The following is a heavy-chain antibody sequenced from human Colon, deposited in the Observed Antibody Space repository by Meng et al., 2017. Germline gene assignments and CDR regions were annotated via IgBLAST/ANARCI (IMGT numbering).Heavy chain of an antibody. J-gene: IGHJ4*02. CDR2: IYTADGNR. Sequence: QVHLVQSGAEVKKPGAPVKVSCQASGYSFTSYGMHWLRQAPGQRPEWMGWIYTADGNRRYSQRFQDRLTITSDTFARTAYMELSSLRSEDTAVYFCARDERGGPYYFDYWGQGTLVTVSS. V-gene: IGHV1-3*04. CDR3: ARDERGGPYYFDY. CDR1: GYSFTSYG.